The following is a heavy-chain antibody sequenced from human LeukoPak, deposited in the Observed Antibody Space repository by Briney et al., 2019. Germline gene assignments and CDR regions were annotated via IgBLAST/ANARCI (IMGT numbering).Heavy chain of an antibody. D-gene: IGHD6-19*01. CDR2: INPNSGGT. CDR3: AREYSSGWYMDV. CDR1: GYTFTGYY. V-gene: IGHV1-2*02. Sequence: ASVKVSCKASGYTFTGYYMHWVRQAPGQGLEWMGWINPNSGGTNYAQKLQGRVTMTTDTSTSTAYMELRSLRSDDTAVYYCAREYSSGWYMDVWGKGTTVTVSS. J-gene: IGHJ6*03.